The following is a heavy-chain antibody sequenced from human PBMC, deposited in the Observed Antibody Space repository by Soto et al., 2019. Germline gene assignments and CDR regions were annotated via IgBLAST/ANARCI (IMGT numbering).Heavy chain of an antibody. CDR1: GYTFTSYA. D-gene: IGHD2-2*01. CDR3: ARIGASSRYQLLEDHDYYYYGMDV. J-gene: IGHJ6*02. V-gene: IGHV1-3*01. CDR2: INAGNGNT. Sequence: QVQLVQSGAEVKKPGASVKVSCKASGYTFTSYAMHWVRQAPGQRLEWMGWINAGNGNTKYSQKFQGRVTITRDTSASTADMELSSLRSEDTAVDYCARIGASSRYQLLEDHDYYYYGMDVWGQGTTVTVSS.